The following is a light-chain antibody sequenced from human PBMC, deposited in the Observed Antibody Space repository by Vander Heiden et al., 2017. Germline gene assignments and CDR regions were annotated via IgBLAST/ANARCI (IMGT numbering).Light chain of an antibody. Sequence: DIQMTQSPSSLSASVGDRVTITCQASQDISNYLNWYQQKPGKAPKLLIYDASNLETGVPSRFSGSGSGTDFTLTMSSLQPEDIATYYCLQDDNLGLTFGGGTKVEIK. V-gene: IGKV1-33*01. J-gene: IGKJ4*01. CDR2: DAS. CDR1: QDISNY. CDR3: LQDDNLGLT.